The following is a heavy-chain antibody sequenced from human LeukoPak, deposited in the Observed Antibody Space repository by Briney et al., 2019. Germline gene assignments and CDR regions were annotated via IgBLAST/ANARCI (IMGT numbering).Heavy chain of an antibody. CDR1: GFTFSSYS. CDR2: IGSSSSYI. D-gene: IGHD6-13*01. V-gene: IGHV3-21*01. J-gene: IGHJ6*04. Sequence: PGGSLRLSCAASGFTFSSYSMNWVRQAPGKGLEWVSSIGSSSSYIYYADSVKGRLTISRDNAKNSLYLQMNSLRAEDTAVYYCAREYSSSWPYYYYGMDVWGKGTTVTVSS. CDR3: AREYSSSWPYYYYGMDV.